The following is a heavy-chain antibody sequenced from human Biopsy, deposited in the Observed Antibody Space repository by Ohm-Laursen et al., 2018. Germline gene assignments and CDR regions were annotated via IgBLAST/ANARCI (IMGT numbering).Heavy chain of an antibody. Sequence: ASVNVSCKASGNTFATYHIHWVRQAPGQGLEWMGVISPRRATTSFSQKFQGRITMTRDTSTGTVYMDLNSLGSEDPAVYYCARAGVGSDGTDSYYYGMDVWGPGTTVTVSS. CDR3: ARAGVGSDGTDSYYYGMDV. CDR2: ISPRRATT. D-gene: IGHD5-24*01. J-gene: IGHJ6*02. V-gene: IGHV1-46*01. CDR1: GNTFATYH.